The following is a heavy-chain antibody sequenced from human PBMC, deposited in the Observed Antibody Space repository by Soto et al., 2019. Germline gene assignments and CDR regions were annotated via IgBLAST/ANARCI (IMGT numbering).Heavy chain of an antibody. CDR2: IYSGGST. V-gene: IGHV3-53*01. D-gene: IGHD2-2*01. CDR3: ARDVRYCSSTSCYGTPYYGMDV. CDR1: GFTVSSNY. J-gene: IGHJ6*02. Sequence: GGSLRLSCAASGFTVSSNYMSWVRQAPGKGLEWVSVIYSGGSTYYADSVKGRFTISRDNSKNTLYLQMNSLRAEDTAVYYCARDVRYCSSTSCYGTPYYGMDVWGQGTTVTVSS.